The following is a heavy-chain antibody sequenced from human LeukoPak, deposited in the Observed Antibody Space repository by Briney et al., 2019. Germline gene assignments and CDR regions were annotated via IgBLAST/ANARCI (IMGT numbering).Heavy chain of an antibody. CDR1: GGSISSYH. Sequence: SETLSLTCTVSGGSISSYHWSWIRQPAGKGLEWIGRIYTSGSTNYNPSLKSRVTMSVDTSKNQFSLKLSSVTAADTAVYYCAREDPLYYYDSSGYSGTTDYWGQGTLVTVSS. D-gene: IGHD3-22*01. J-gene: IGHJ4*02. V-gene: IGHV4-4*07. CDR3: AREDPLYYYDSSGYSGTTDY. CDR2: IYTSGST.